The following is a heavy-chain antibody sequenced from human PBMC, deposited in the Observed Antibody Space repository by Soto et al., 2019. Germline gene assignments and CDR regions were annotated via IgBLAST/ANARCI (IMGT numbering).Heavy chain of an antibody. D-gene: IGHD6-13*01. CDR2: IYYSGST. V-gene: IGHV4-31*03. J-gene: IGHJ4*02. CDR1: GGSISSGGYY. Sequence: SETLSLTCTVSGGSISSGGYYWSWIRQHPGKGLEWIGYIYYSGSTYYNPSLKSRVTISVDTSKNQFSLKLSSVTAADTAVYYCARAGIAAASLFDYWGQGALVTVSS. CDR3: ARAGIAAASLFDY.